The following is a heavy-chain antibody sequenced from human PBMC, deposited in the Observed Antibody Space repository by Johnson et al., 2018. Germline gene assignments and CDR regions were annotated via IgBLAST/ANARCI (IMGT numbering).Heavy chain of an antibody. CDR1: GFTFSSYW. CDR2: IKQDGSEK. D-gene: IGHD7-27*01. J-gene: IGHJ3*02. CDR3: ARGKLGVDAFDI. V-gene: IGHV3-7*01. Sequence: VQLVQSGGGLVQPGGSLRVSCTASGFTFSSYWMTWVRQAPGKGLEWVANIKQDGSEKYYVDSVKGRFTIARDNAKNSLYLQMNSLRAGDTAVYYCARGKLGVDAFDIWGQGTMVTVSS.